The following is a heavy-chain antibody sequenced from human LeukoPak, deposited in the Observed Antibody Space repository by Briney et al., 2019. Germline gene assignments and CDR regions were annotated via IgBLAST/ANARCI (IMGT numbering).Heavy chain of an antibody. CDR2: IYYSGST. V-gene: IGHV4-59*11. CDR3: ARVGYDFWSGYPTIYYYYMDV. D-gene: IGHD3-3*01. J-gene: IGHJ6*03. CDR1: GGSISSHY. Sequence: SETLSLTCTVSGGSISSHYWSWIRQPPGKGLEWIGYIYYSGSTNYNPSLKSRVTISVDTSKNQFSLKLSSVTAADTAVYYCARVGYDFWSGYPTIYYYYMDVWGKGTTVTVSS.